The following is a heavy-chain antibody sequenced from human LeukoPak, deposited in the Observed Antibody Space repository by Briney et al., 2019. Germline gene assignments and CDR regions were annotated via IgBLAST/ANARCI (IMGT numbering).Heavy chain of an antibody. CDR2: IYHSGST. CDR1: GGSISSYY. CDR3: ARGVWPSAYYYYGMDV. J-gene: IGHJ6*02. V-gene: IGHV4-59*01. D-gene: IGHD3-16*01. Sequence: SETLSPTCTVSGGSISSYYWTWIRQPPGKGLEWIGYIYHSGSTNYDPSLKSRVTISVDTSKNQFSLKLGSVTAADTAVYYCARGVWPSAYYYYGMDVWGQGTTVTVSS.